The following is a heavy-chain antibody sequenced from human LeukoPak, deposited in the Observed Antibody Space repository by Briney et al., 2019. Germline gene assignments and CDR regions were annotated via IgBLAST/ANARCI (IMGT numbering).Heavy chain of an antibody. CDR1: GGSISSGSYY. V-gene: IGHV4-61*02. CDR2: IYTSGST. CDR3: AELRGGWSSNWFDP. D-gene: IGHD6-19*01. Sequence: SQTLSLTCTVSGGSISSGSYYWSWLRQPAGKGLEWIGRIYTSGSTNYNPSLKSRVTISVDTSKNQFSLKLSSVTAADTAVYYCAELRGGWSSNWFDPWGQGTLVTVSS. J-gene: IGHJ5*02.